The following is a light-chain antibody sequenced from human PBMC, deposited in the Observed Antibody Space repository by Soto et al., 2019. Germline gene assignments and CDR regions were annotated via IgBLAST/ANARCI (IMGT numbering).Light chain of an antibody. Sequence: EIVLTQSPGTLSLSPGERATLSSRASQNVDSNYLAWYQQKPGQAPRLLIYGASSRATGIPDRFSGSGSGTDFTLTISRLEPEDFAVYYCQQYGSSPRAFGQGTKVDI. J-gene: IGKJ1*01. CDR2: GAS. CDR3: QQYGSSPRA. CDR1: QNVDSNY. V-gene: IGKV3-20*01.